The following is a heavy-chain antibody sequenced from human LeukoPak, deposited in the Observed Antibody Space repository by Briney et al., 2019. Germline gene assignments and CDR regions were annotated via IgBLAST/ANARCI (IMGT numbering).Heavy chain of an antibody. D-gene: IGHD2-2*01. CDR3: ASWDELNRSSTSCYGYYYYGMDV. CDR1: GGSVSSGSYY. J-gene: IGHJ6*02. Sequence: SETLSLTCTVSGGSVSSGSYYWSWIRQPPGKGLEWIGYIYYSGSTNYNPSLKSRVTISVDTSKNQFSLKLSSVTAADTAVYYCASWDELNRSSTSCYGYYYYGMDVWGQGTTVTVSS. CDR2: IYYSGST. V-gene: IGHV4-61*01.